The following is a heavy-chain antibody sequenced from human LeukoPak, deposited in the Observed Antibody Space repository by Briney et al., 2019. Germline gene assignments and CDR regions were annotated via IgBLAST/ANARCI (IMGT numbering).Heavy chain of an antibody. D-gene: IGHD2-2*01. CDR3: TRAYTQLGFDP. Sequence: GGSLRLSCTASGFTFGEYAMSWFRQAPGKGLEWVGFIRSKAYGGTTEYAASVEGRFTISRDDSKSIAYLQMNSLKTEDTAVYYCTRAYTQLGFDPWGQGTLVTVSS. V-gene: IGHV3-49*03. CDR1: GFTFGEYA. CDR2: IRSKAYGGTT. J-gene: IGHJ5*02.